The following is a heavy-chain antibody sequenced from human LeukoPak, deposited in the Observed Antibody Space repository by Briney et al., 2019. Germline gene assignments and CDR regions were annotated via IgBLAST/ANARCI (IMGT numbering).Heavy chain of an antibody. V-gene: IGHV3-66*02. J-gene: IGHJ6*04. Sequence: GGSLRLSCAASGFSVSSNYMTWVRQAPGKGLEWVSVIHSGGRAYYADSVKGRFTTPRDNSKNTLDLQMNSLSVEDTAVYYCVGVETITMVRGASGDVWGKGTTVTASS. CDR2: IHSGGRA. CDR1: GFSVSSNY. D-gene: IGHD3-10*01. CDR3: VGVETITMVRGASGDV.